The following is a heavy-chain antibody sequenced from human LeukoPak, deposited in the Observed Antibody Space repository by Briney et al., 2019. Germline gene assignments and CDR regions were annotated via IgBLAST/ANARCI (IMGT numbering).Heavy chain of an antibody. V-gene: IGHV1-18*01. CDR3: ARDLLLGATGILYYYYYYMDV. CDR2: ISAYNGNT. J-gene: IGHJ6*03. CDR1: GYTFTSYG. Sequence: ASVKVSCKASGYTFTSYGISWVRQAPGQGLEWMGWISAYNGNTNYAQKLQGRVTMTTDTSTSTAYMELRSLRSDDTAVYYCARDLLLGATGILYYYYYYMDVWGKGTTVTVSS. D-gene: IGHD2-15*01.